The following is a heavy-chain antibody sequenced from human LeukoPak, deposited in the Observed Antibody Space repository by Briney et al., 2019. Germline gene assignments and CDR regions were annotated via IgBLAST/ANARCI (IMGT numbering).Heavy chain of an antibody. D-gene: IGHD5-12*01. CDR3: SRGRSDGYSGYDVGDY. Sequence: LGASVKVSCKASGYTFTGYYMHWVRQAPGQGLEWMGWINPNSGGTDYAQKFQGRVTMASDTSISTAYMELSSLTSDDTDVYYCSRGRSDGYSGYDVGDYWGQGTLVTVSS. CDR1: GYTFTGYY. J-gene: IGHJ4*02. CDR2: INPNSGGT. V-gene: IGHV1-2*03.